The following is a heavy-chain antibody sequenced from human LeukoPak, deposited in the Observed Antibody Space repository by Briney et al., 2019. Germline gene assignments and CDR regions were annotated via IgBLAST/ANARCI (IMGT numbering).Heavy chain of an antibody. J-gene: IGHJ4*02. V-gene: IGHV1-2*02. CDR2: INPNSGGT. CDR1: GYTFTGYY. D-gene: IGHD3-10*01. Sequence: ASVKVSCKASGYTFTGYYMHWVRQAPGQRLEWMGWINPNSGGTNYAQKFQGRVTMTRDTSISTAYMELSRLRSDDTAVYYCARGAMVRGVIRSLRYWGQGTLVTVSS. CDR3: ARGAMVRGVIRSLRY.